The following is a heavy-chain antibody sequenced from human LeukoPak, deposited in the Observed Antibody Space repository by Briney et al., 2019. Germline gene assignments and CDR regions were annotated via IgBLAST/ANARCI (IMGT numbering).Heavy chain of an antibody. Sequence: GGSLRLSCAASGFTFSSDAMSWVRQAPGKGLEWVSAISGSGGSTYYADSVKGRFTISRDNSKNTLYLQMNSLRAEDTAVYYCAKDKSSGWPGGWFDPWGQGTLVTVSS. J-gene: IGHJ5*02. CDR2: ISGSGGST. CDR1: GFTFSSDA. D-gene: IGHD6-19*01. CDR3: AKDKSSGWPGGWFDP. V-gene: IGHV3-23*01.